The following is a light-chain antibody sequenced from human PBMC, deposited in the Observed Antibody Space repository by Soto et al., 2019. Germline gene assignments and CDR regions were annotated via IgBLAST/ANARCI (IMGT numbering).Light chain of an antibody. V-gene: IGKV1-39*01. CDR3: QQSFITPPLT. CDR2: GAS. J-gene: IGKJ4*01. Sequence: DIQMSQSPSSLSASIGDRITITCRASQSISTYLNWYQQKPGKAPRLLIYGASTLQNGVPSRFSGSGSAKDYTLTISSLQPEDFATYYCQQSFITPPLTFGGGTTVEMK. CDR1: QSISTY.